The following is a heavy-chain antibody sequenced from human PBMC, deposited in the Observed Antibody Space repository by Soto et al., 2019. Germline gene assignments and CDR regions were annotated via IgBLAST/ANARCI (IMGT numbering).Heavy chain of an antibody. J-gene: IGHJ6*02. CDR3: AREGYSYEGMDV. V-gene: IGHV1-3*01. Sequence: ASVKVSCKASGYTFTSYAMHWVRQAPGQRLEWMGWTNAGNGNTKYSQKFQGRVTITRDTSASTAYMELSSLRSEDTAVYYCAREGYSYEGMDVWGQGTTVTVSS. D-gene: IGHD5-18*01. CDR2: TNAGNGNT. CDR1: GYTFTSYA.